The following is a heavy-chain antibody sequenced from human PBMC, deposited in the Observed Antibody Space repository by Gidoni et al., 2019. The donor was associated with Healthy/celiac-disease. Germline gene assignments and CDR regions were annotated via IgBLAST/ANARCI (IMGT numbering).Heavy chain of an antibody. J-gene: IGHJ5*02. CDR2: ISSSSSYI. CDR3: ARGQDIVPMVYADNWFDP. CDR1: GFTFSRSS. V-gene: IGHV3-21*01. Sequence: EVQLVESGGGLVKPGGSLRLSCAASGFTFSRSSMNWVRQAPGKGLEWVSSISSSSSYIYYADSVKGRFTISRDNAKNSLYLQMNSLRAEDTAVYYCARGQDIVPMVYADNWFDPWGQGTLVTVSS. D-gene: IGHD2-8*01.